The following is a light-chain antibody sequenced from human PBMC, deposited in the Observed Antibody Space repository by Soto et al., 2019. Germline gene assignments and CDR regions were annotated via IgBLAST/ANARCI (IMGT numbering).Light chain of an antibody. CDR1: QTISSW. Sequence: DIPRTTCPTTLDVSIGYRVTITCRASQTISSWLDWYQQKPGKAPKLLIYAASSLQSGVPSRFSGSGSGTDFTLTISRLQPEDFVSYYCQQYYSGPLTFGQGTTVDIK. CDR2: AAS. CDR3: QQYYSGPLT. V-gene: IGKV1-5*01. J-gene: IGKJ1*01.